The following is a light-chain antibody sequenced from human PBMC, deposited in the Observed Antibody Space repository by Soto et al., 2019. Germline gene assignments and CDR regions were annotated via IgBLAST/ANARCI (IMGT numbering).Light chain of an antibody. CDR3: LRYNPFSQT. J-gene: IGKJ1*01. CDR1: RSMYSW. Sequence: GDRVTITCRASRSMYSWLAGYQQKPGEAPKVLIYDASSLESGVPSRFSGSGSGTEFTLTIGSLQPEDFATYYCLRYNPFSQTFGQGTKVEI. CDR2: DAS. V-gene: IGKV1-5*01.